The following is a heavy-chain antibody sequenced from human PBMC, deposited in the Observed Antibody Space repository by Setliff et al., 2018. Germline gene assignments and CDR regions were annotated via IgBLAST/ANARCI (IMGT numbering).Heavy chain of an antibody. Sequence: GSLRLSCAASGFTFSSYWMSWVRQAPGKGLEWVANIKQDGSEKYYVDSVKGRFTISRDNAKNSLYLQMNSLRAEDTAVYYCARDTYYNFWSGYYIASDYWGQGTLVTVSS. D-gene: IGHD3-3*01. CDR2: IKQDGSEK. CDR3: ARDTYYNFWSGYYIASDY. J-gene: IGHJ4*02. CDR1: GFTFSSYW. V-gene: IGHV3-7*01.